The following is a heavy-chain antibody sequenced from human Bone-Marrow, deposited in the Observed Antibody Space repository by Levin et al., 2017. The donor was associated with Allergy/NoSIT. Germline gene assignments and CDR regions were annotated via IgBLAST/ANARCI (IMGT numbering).Heavy chain of an antibody. CDR1: GYNFARSW. Sequence: ASVKVSCQASGYNFARSWIAWVRQVPGKGLELMGIIYPPDSTTRYSPPFQGQVTISVDNSISTASLQWSSLAGSDSAIYYWARQGCDSLSCHTIENWGQGTLVTVSS. D-gene: IGHD2/OR15-2a*01. CDR2: IYPPDSTT. V-gene: IGHV5-51*01. J-gene: IGHJ4*02. CDR3: ARQGCDSLSCHTIEN.